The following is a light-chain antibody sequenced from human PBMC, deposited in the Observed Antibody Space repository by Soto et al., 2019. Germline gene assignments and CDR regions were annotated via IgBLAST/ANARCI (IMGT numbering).Light chain of an antibody. Sequence: EIVLTQSPGTLSLSPGERATLSCRASQSVSSSYLAWYQQKPGQAPRLLIYGASSRATGIPDRFSGSGSGTDFNLTISRLEPEDVAVYYCQQYGSSLMYTFGQGTKLEIK. CDR1: QSVSSSY. CDR2: GAS. J-gene: IGKJ2*01. V-gene: IGKV3-20*01. CDR3: QQYGSSLMYT.